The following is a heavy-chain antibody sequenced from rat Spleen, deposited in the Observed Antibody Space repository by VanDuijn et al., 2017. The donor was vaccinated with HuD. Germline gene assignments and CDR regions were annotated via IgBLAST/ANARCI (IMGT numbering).Heavy chain of an antibody. D-gene: IGHD1-9*01. J-gene: IGHJ2*01. CDR1: GFSFSNYC. CDR3: TRHGYTRYYFDY. V-gene: IGHV5-29*01. Sequence: EVQLVESGGGLVQPGRSMKLSCAASGFSFSNYCMTWVRQAPRKGLEWVATISYDGSSTYYPDSVKGRFTISRDNAKSTLYLQMDFLRSEDTASYYCTRHGYTRYYFDYWGQGVMVTVSS. CDR2: ISYDGSST.